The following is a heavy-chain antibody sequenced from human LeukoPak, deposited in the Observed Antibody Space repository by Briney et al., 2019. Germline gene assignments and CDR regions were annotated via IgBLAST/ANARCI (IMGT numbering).Heavy chain of an antibody. Sequence: SVKVSCKASGGTFSSYAISWVRQAPGQGLEWMGGIIPIFGTANYAQKFQGRVTITADESTSTAYMELSSLRSEDTAVFYCARDPGRDSSGRHDAFDIWGQGTMVTVSS. CDR1: GGTFSSYA. J-gene: IGHJ3*02. CDR3: ARDPGRDSSGRHDAFDI. CDR2: IIPIFGTA. V-gene: IGHV1-69*13. D-gene: IGHD3-22*01.